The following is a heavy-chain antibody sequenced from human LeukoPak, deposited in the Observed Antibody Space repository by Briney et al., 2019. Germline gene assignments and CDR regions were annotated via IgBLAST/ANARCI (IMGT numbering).Heavy chain of an antibody. CDR2: IIPIFGTA. Sequence: SVKVSCKASGGTFSSYAISWVRQAPGQGLEWMGGIIPIFGTANYAQKFQGRVTITADESTSSAYMELSSLRSEDTAVYYCARGIVVVAATLYYYYGMDVWGKGTTVTVSS. D-gene: IGHD2-15*01. CDR3: ARGIVVVAATLYYYYGMDV. CDR1: GGTFSSYA. J-gene: IGHJ6*04. V-gene: IGHV1-69*13.